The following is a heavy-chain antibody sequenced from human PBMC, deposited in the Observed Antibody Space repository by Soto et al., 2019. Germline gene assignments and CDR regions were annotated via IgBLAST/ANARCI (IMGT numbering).Heavy chain of an antibody. J-gene: IGHJ6*02. D-gene: IGHD3-3*01. CDR1: GFTFSDYY. CDR3: ARNDFWTYGMDV. CDR2: ISSSSSYT. Sequence: GGSLRLSCAASGFTFSDYYMSWIRQAPGKGLEWVSYISSSSSYTNYADSVKGRFTISRDNAKNSLYLQMNSLRAEDTAVYYCARNDFWTYGMDVWGQGTTVTVSS. V-gene: IGHV3-11*06.